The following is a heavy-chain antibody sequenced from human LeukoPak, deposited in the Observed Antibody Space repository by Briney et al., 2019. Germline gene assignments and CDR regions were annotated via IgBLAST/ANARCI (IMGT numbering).Heavy chain of an antibody. CDR1: GYTFTSYD. J-gene: IGHJ3*02. V-gene: IGHV1-3*01. CDR2: INAGNGNT. Sequence: ASVKVSCKASGYTFTSYDINWVRQATGQRLEWMGWINAGNGNTKYSQKFQGRVTITRDTSASTAYMELSSLRSEDTAVYYCARGPRGYAFDIWGQGTMVTVSS. D-gene: IGHD3-10*01. CDR3: ARGPRGYAFDI.